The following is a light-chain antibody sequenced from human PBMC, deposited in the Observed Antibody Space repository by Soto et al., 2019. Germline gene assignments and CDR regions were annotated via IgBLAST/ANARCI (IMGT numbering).Light chain of an antibody. Sequence: DIQMTQSPSTLSASVGDRVTITVRARQSVRSWLAWYQQKPGKATTPLIYKASGLESGVPSRFSGSGSGTDFTPTISSLQPDDFATYYCQQYDTYTWTFGQGTKVDIK. CDR1: QSVRSW. V-gene: IGKV1-5*03. J-gene: IGKJ1*01. CDR2: KAS. CDR3: QQYDTYTWT.